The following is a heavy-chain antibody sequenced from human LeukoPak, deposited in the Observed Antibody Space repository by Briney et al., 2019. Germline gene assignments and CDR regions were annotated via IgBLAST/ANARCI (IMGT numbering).Heavy chain of an antibody. CDR1: GYTFTSYG. J-gene: IGHJ4*02. CDR2: ISAYNGNT. Sequence: ALVKVSCKASGYTFTSYGISWVRQAPGQGLEWMGWISAYNGNTNYAQKLQGRVTMTTDTSTSTAYMELRSLRSDDTAVYYCARDREERIEDIVVVPAANGIAARPVGAAFDYWGQGTLVTVSS. CDR3: ARDREERIEDIVVVPAANGIAARPVGAAFDY. D-gene: IGHD2-2*01. V-gene: IGHV1-18*01.